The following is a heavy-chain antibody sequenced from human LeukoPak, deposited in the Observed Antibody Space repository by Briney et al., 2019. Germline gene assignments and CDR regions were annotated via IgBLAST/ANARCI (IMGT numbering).Heavy chain of an antibody. J-gene: IGHJ4*02. CDR1: GFTFSSYA. D-gene: IGHD2-2*01. V-gene: IGHV3-23*01. CDR2: ISGSCGST. Sequence: GGSLRLSCAASGFTFSSYAMSWVRQAPGKGLEWVSAISGSCGSTYYADSVKGRFTISRDNSKNTLYLQMNSLRAEDTAVYYCAKADLDCSSTSCYTNFDYWGQGTLVTVSS. CDR3: AKADLDCSSTSCYTNFDY.